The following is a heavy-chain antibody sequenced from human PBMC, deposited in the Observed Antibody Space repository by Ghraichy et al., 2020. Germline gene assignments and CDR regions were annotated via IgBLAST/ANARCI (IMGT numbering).Heavy chain of an antibody. Sequence: GGSLRLSCAASGFTFSSYSMNWVRQAPGKGLEWVSSISSSSSYIYYADSVKGRFTISRDNAKNSLYLQMNSLRAEDTAVYYCARDLIVYCSGGSCYSSLRPNYGMDVWGQGTTVAVSS. CDR3: ARDLIVYCSGGSCYSSLRPNYGMDV. V-gene: IGHV3-21*01. D-gene: IGHD2-15*01. CDR1: GFTFSSYS. J-gene: IGHJ6*02. CDR2: ISSSSSYI.